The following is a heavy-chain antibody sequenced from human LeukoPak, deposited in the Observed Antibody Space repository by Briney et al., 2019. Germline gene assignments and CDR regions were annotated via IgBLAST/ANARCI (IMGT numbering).Heavy chain of an antibody. V-gene: IGHV5-51*01. CDR3: ARQSRDGSNTRGYFFDY. Sequence: GTSMKISCELAGSICTNYWIGCARHLREKRLESMGIIYPAASDTTYSPAFQGHVTISVDKSISTVYLHWSSLKASDTAIYYCARQSRDGSNTRGYFFDYWGQGTLVTVSS. J-gene: IGHJ4*02. D-gene: IGHD3-10*01. CDR1: GSICTNYW. CDR2: IYPAASDT.